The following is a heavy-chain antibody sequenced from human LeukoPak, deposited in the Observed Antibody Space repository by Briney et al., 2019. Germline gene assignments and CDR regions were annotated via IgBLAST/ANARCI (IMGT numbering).Heavy chain of an antibody. Sequence: ASVNDSCQASGYSFTTYYIHWVRQARCQGLEWMGVINPSGGSTSFAQKFQARLTMTRDTSTSTVYMEMSGLSSEDTAVYYCAREIVVVPSAIGFDPWGQGTLVTVSS. CDR2: INPSGGST. D-gene: IGHD2-2*01. CDR3: AREIVVVPSAIGFDP. J-gene: IGHJ5*02. CDR1: GYSFTTYY. V-gene: IGHV1-46*01.